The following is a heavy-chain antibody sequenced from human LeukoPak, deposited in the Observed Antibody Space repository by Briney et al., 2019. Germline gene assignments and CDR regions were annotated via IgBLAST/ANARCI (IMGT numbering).Heavy chain of an antibody. CDR1: GFTFSSYW. V-gene: IGHV3-7*01. Sequence: GALRLSCAASGFTFSSYWMSWVRQAPGKGLEWVANIKQDGSEKYYVDSVKGRFTISRDNAKNSLYLQMNSLRAEDTAVYYCARGSLDTAMVFYYYYYMDVWGKGTTVTVSS. CDR2: IKQDGSEK. CDR3: ARGSLDTAMVFYYYYYMDV. D-gene: IGHD5-18*01. J-gene: IGHJ6*03.